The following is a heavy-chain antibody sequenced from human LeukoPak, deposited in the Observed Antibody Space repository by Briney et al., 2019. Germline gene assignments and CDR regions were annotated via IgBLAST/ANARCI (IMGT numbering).Heavy chain of an antibody. CDR1: GDSISSGSYC. J-gene: IGHJ6*03. V-gene: IGHV4-61*02. CDR3: ASRHSKQQPYYYYMDI. Sequence: SETLSLTCTVSGDSISSGSYCWSWIRQPAGKGLEWIERIYSNGDTKFNPSLKSRVTISLDTSKNQFSLKLSSATAADTAVYYCASRHSKQQPYYYYMDIWGKGTTVTVSS. CDR2: IYSNGDT. D-gene: IGHD6-13*01.